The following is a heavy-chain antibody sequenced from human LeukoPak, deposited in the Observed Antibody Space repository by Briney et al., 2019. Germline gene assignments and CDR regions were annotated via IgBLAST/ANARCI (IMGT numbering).Heavy chain of an antibody. V-gene: IGHV3-23*01. CDR2: ISESGGST. J-gene: IGHJ4*02. CDR3: GKVYCINTLCPLDY. D-gene: IGHD3-22*01. CDR1: GYIFSSYA. Sequence: GGSLRLSCAASGYIFSSYAMSWVRQAPGKGLEWVSGISESGGSTYYADSVKGRFTISRDNSKNTLYLQMNSLRAEDTAVYYCGKVYCINTLCPLDYWGQGTLVTVSS.